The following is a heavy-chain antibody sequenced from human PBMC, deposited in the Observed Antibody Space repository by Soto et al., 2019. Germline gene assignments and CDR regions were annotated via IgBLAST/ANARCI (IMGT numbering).Heavy chain of an antibody. V-gene: IGHV4-31*03. Sequence: QVQLQESGPGLVKPSQTLSLTCTVSGGSISSAGYYWSWIRQHPGKGLEWIGNIYYTGSTYYNPSLTSRVPKAVHTSKNHFSLKLSYVTAADTAIYYCARAISVSDSSRYDNWGQGTLVTVSA. CDR2: IYYTGST. D-gene: IGHD3-22*01. CDR3: ARAISVSDSSRYDN. J-gene: IGHJ4*02. CDR1: GGSISSAGYY.